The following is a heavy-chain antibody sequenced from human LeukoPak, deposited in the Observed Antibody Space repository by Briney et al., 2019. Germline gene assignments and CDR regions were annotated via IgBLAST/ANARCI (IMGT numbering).Heavy chain of an antibody. CDR1: GFTFSSYA. V-gene: IGHV3-30-3*01. D-gene: IGHD6-13*01. Sequence: GGSLRLSCAASGFTFSSYAMHWVRQAPGKGLEWVAVISYDGSNKYYADSVKGRFTISRDNSKNTLYLQMNSLRAEDTAVYYCARETGGSRWYSAFDIWGQGTMVTVSS. CDR3: ARETGGSRWYSAFDI. CDR2: ISYDGSNK. J-gene: IGHJ3*02.